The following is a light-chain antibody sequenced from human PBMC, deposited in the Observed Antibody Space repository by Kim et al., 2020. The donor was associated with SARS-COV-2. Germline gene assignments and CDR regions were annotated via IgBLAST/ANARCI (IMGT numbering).Light chain of an antibody. CDR3: QQRYNWPPT. Sequence: PGERATLSCRASQSVSGYLAWYQQKPGQAPRLLIYDASNRATGFPARFSGSGSGTDFTLTISSLEPEDFAVYYCQQRYNWPPTFGQGTRLEIK. V-gene: IGKV3-11*01. J-gene: IGKJ5*01. CDR1: QSVSGY. CDR2: DAS.